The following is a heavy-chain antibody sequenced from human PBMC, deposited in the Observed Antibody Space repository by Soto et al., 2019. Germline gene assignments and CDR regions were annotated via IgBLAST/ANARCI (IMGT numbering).Heavy chain of an antibody. CDR3: ARGAGGNYYDSSGYLYY. CDR2: IYYSGST. D-gene: IGHD3-22*01. V-gene: IGHV4-30-4*01. Sequence: QVQLQESGPGLVKPSQTLSLTCTVSGGSISSGDYYWSWIRQPPGKGLEWIGYIYYSGSTYYNPSLKSRVTISVDTSKNQFSLKLSSVTAADTAVYYCARGAGGNYYDSSGYLYYWGQGTLVTVSS. CDR1: GGSISSGDYY. J-gene: IGHJ4*02.